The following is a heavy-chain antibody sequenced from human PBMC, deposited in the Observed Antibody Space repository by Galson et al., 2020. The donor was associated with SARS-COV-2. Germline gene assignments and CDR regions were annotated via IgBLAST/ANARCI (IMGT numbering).Heavy chain of an antibody. CDR2: IYWNDDK. Sequence: SGPTLVKPTQTLTLTCTFSGFSLSTSGVGVGWIRQPPGKALEWLALIYWNDDKRYSPSLKSRLTITKDTSKNQVVLTMTNMDPVDTATYYCAHRQGGWVVVVPTSNWFDPWGQGTLVTVSS. D-gene: IGHD2-2*01. V-gene: IGHV2-5*01. CDR1: GFSLSTSGVG. J-gene: IGHJ5*02. CDR3: AHRQGGWVVVVPTSNWFDP.